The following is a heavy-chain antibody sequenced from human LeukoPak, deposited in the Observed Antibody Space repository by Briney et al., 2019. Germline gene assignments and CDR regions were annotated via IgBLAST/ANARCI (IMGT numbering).Heavy chain of an antibody. Sequence: GGSLRLSCVASRFTFSTSWMTWVRQAPGKGLEFVAGIKYDGTMESYVDSVNGRFTISRDNAKNSLYLQMNSLRVDDTAVYYCARDLNWPGPWGQGTLVTVSS. J-gene: IGHJ5*02. CDR2: IKYDGTME. D-gene: IGHD5-24*01. CDR1: RFTFSTSW. CDR3: ARDLNWPGP. V-gene: IGHV3-7*03.